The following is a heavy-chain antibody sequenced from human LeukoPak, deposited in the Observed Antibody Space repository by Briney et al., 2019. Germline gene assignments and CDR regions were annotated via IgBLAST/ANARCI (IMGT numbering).Heavy chain of an antibody. J-gene: IGHJ5*02. CDR1: GFTFSSYG. Sequence: GGSLRLSCAASGFTFSSYGMHWVRQAPGKGLEWVAFIRYDGSNKYYADSVKGRFTISRDNSKNTLYLQMNSLRAEDTAVYYCAKDRWDDFWSGYLLPWGQGTLVTVSS. CDR3: AKDRWDDFWSGYLLP. CDR2: IRYDGSNK. V-gene: IGHV3-30*02. D-gene: IGHD3-3*01.